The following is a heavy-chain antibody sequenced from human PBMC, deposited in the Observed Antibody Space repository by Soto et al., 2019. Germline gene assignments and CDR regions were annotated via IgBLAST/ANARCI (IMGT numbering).Heavy chain of an antibody. CDR1: GFTFSSYA. D-gene: IGHD3-16*01. CDR2: LSGSGGST. Sequence: XVSLRLSCAASGFTFSSYAVTWVRQAPGKGLEWVSALSGSGGSTYYADSVKGRFTISRDNSKNTLYLQMSRLRAEDTAVYYCAKGVGGGSHNYYYGMDVWGQGTTVTVSS. CDR3: AKGVGGGSHNYYYGMDV. V-gene: IGHV3-23*01. J-gene: IGHJ6*02.